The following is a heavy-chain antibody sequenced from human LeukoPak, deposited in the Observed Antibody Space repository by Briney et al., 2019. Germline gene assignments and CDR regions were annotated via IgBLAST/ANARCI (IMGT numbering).Heavy chain of an antibody. V-gene: IGHV3-21*01. J-gene: IGHJ6*02. CDR2: ISSTSTYI. CDR1: GFTFSTYS. D-gene: IGHD3-10*01. CDR3: TRDQGAGTYRSYGMDV. Sequence: NPGGSLRLSCAASGFTFSTYSMSWVRQAPGKGLEWVSPISSTSTYIFYADSVKGRFTISKDNAKNSLYLQMNSLRAEDTAIYYCTRDQGAGTYRSYGMDVWGQGTSVTVSS.